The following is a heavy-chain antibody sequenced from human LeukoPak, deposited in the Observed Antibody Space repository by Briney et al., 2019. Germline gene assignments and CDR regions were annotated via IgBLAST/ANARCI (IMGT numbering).Heavy chain of an antibody. V-gene: IGHV3-23*01. CDR1: GFTFSSYG. J-gene: IGHJ4*02. CDR2: ISGSGGST. D-gene: IGHD1-26*01. CDR3: AKDPYPYESSGSSHFDY. Sequence: GGSLRLSCAASGFTFSSYGMSWVRQAPGKGLEWVSAISGSGGSTYYADSVKGRFTISRDNSKNTLYLQMNSLRAEDTAVYYCAKDPYPYESSGSSHFDYWGQGTLVTVSS.